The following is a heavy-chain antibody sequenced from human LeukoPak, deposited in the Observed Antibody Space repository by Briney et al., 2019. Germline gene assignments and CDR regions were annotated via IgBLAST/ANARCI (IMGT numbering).Heavy chain of an antibody. J-gene: IGHJ5*02. CDR3: ARDLGQYYDTSDNWFDP. CDR1: GLFFSTNW. Sequence: PGGSLRLSCAASGLFFSTNWMSWVRQAPGKGLEWVATIKPDGRDKYYVDSVKGRFTISRDIAKNSLYLQMNSLRAEDTAVYYCARDLGQYYDTSDNWFDPWGQGTLVTVSS. CDR2: IKPDGRDK. D-gene: IGHD3-22*01. V-gene: IGHV3-7*01.